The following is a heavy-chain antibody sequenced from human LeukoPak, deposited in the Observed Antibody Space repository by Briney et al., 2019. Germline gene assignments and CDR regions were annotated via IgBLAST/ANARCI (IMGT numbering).Heavy chain of an antibody. CDR1: GFTFSSYG. CDR3: AKEEYDYVWGSYRQNDY. Sequence: PGGSLRLSCAASGFTFSSYGMHWVRQAPGKGLEWVAFIRYDGSNKYYADSVKGRFTISRDNSKNTLYLQMNSLRAEDTAVYYCAKEEYDYVWGSYRQNDYWGQGTLVTVSS. J-gene: IGHJ4*02. V-gene: IGHV3-30*02. D-gene: IGHD3-16*02. CDR2: IRYDGSNK.